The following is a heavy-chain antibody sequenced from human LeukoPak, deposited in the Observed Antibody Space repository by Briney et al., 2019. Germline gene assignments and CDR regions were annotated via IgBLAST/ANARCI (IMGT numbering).Heavy chain of an antibody. J-gene: IGHJ4*02. Sequence: KPSETLSLTCTVSGGSFSRHYWSWLRQPPGKGLEWIGYTYYSGNTNYNPSLKSRLTISVDMSKNQFSLGLSSVTAADTAVYYCARDEAVAGYFDYWGQGTLVTVSS. CDR2: TYYSGNT. D-gene: IGHD6-19*01. CDR3: ARDEAVAGYFDY. CDR1: GGSFSRHY. V-gene: IGHV4-59*11.